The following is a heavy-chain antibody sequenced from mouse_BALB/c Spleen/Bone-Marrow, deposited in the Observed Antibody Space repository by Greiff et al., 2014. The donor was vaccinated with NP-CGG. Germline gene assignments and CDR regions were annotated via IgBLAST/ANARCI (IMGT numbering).Heavy chain of an antibody. D-gene: IGHD1-1*01. J-gene: IGHJ2*01. CDR3: ARRTTTVVATDY. V-gene: IGHV1S81*02. Sequence: QVHVKQSGAELVKPGASVKLSCKASGYTFTSYWMHWVKQRPGRGLEWIGEINPSNGRTNYNEKFKSKATLTVDKSSSTAYMQLSSLTSEDSAVYYCARRTTTVVATDYWGQGTTLTISS. CDR1: GYTFTSYW. CDR2: INPSNGRT.